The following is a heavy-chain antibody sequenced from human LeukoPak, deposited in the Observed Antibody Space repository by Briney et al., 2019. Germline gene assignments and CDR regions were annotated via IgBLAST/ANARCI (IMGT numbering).Heavy chain of an antibody. Sequence: SGGSLRLSCAASGFTFSSYGMHWVRQAPGKGLEWVGEINHSRNTNYSPSLKSRATISVDTSKNQFSLTLSSVTAADTAVYYCARRSSRYFGSRSYRKYYFDYWGQGTLVIVSS. CDR2: INHSRNT. CDR3: ARRSSRYFGSRSYRKYYFDY. J-gene: IGHJ4*02. CDR1: GFTFSSYG. D-gene: IGHD3-10*01. V-gene: IGHV4-34*01.